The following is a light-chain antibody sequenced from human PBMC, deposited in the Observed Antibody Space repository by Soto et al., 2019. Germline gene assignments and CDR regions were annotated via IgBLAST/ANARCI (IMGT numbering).Light chain of an antibody. V-gene: IGLV1-40*01. CDR1: SSNIGAGYG. CDR3: QSYDNSLSGSEV. CDR2: GIF. J-gene: IGLJ1*01. Sequence: QSVLTQPPSVSGAPGQRVTISCTGSSSNIGAGYGVHWYQQLPGAAPTLLIFGIFNRPSGVSERFSGSRSGASASLAIAGLQAEDEADYFCQSYDNSLSGSEVFGTGTKLTVL.